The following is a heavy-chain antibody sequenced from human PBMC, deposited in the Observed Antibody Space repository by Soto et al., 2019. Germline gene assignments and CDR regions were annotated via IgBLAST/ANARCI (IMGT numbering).Heavy chain of an antibody. D-gene: IGHD6-6*01. CDR1: GGSFSGYY. CDR3: ARGIYSTSSFFDS. V-gene: IGHV4-34*01. Sequence: PSETLSLTCAVYGGSFSGYYWNWIRQPPGKGLEWIGYIYYSGNTYYIPSLKSRVTISVDTSKNQISLKLNSVTAADTAVYYCARGIYSTSSFFDSWGQGTLVTVSS. J-gene: IGHJ4*02. CDR2: IYYSGNT.